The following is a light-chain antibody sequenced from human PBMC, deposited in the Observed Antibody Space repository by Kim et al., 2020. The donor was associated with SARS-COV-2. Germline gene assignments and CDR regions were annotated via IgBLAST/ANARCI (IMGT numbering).Light chain of an antibody. Sequence: STKRPYTQRSGQHSCAIAWNQPESEKGPRYLMKLNSDGNPTKGDGIPDRFSGSSSGAERYLSISSRQSEDEADYYCQTWGTGILVFGGGTQLTVL. CDR2: LNSDGNP. J-gene: IGLJ3*02. V-gene: IGLV4-69*01. CDR1: SGQHSCA. CDR3: QTWGTGILV.